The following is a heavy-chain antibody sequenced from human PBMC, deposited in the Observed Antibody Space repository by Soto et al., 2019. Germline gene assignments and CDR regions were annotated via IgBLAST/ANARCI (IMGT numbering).Heavy chain of an antibody. J-gene: IGHJ3*01. Sequence: QGQLQQSGPGLVKPSQTLSLTCAISGDSVSSDITSWNWIRQSPSRGLEWLGRTYYRSKWFHDYAASVKGRITINPDTSKNQFSLELNSMTPEDTAVYYCARGNALDVCSQGTVVTVSS. D-gene: IGHD3-10*01. V-gene: IGHV6-1*01. CDR1: GDSVSSDITS. CDR3: ARGNALDV. CDR2: TYYRSKWFH.